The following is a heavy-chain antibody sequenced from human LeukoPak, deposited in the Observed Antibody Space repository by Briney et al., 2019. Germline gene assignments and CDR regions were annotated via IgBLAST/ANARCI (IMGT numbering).Heavy chain of an antibody. CDR2: ISGSGGST. Sequence: GSLRLSCAASGFTFSSYAMSWVRQAPGKGLEWVSAISGSGGSTYYADSVKGRFTISRDNSKNTLYLQMNSLRAEDTAVYYCAKNLVNDYGDYVRFDYWGQGTLVTVSS. CDR1: GFTFSSYA. D-gene: IGHD4-17*01. CDR3: AKNLVNDYGDYVRFDY. J-gene: IGHJ4*02. V-gene: IGHV3-23*01.